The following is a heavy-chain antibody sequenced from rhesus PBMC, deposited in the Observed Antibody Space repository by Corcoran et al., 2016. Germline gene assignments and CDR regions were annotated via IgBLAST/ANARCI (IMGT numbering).Heavy chain of an antibody. CDR1: GGSISRNY. D-gene: IGHD6-13*01. CDR2: ISVNGGST. V-gene: IGHV4-173*01. J-gene: IGHJ4*01. CDR3: TRAGSWSEDYYFDD. Sequence: QLQLQESGQGLVKPSETLSLTCAVSGGSISRNYCTWIRQPPGKGLEWIGRISVNGGSTDYTPSLRSLVTSSTDTANNQFSLKLSAVTAADTAVYYCTRAGSWSEDYYFDDWGQGVLVTVSS.